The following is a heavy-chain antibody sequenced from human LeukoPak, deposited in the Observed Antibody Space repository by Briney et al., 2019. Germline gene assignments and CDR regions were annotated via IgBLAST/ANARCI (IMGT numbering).Heavy chain of an antibody. CDR2: VHSSGDI. CDR3: ARGASPKDAVFFDY. D-gene: IGHD3-16*01. Sequence: SETLSLTCSVSGVSITSGSSYWGWIRQSAGKGLEWIGRVHSSGDIYHNAAFRSRAAGSGDASKNQFSLQLNSVTAADTAVYYCARGASPKDAVFFDYWGQGALITVSS. J-gene: IGHJ4*02. CDR1: GVSITSGSSY. V-gene: IGHV4-61*02.